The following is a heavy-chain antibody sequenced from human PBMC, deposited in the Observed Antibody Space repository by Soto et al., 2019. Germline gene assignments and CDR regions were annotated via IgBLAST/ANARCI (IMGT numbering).Heavy chain of an antibody. CDR3: ASGVVPAAIVTPHYYYYYYMGV. V-gene: IGHV1-69*02. CDR1: GGTFSSYT. CDR2: IIPILGIA. D-gene: IGHD2-2*01. Sequence: ASVKVSCKASGGTFSSYTISWVRQAPGQGLEWMGRIIPILGIANYAQKFQGRVTITADKSTGTAYMELSSLRSEDTAVYYCASGVVPAAIVTPHYYYYYYMGVWGKGTTVTVSS. J-gene: IGHJ6*03.